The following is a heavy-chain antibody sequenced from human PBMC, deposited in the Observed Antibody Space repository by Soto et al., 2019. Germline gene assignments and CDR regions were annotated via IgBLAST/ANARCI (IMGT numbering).Heavy chain of an antibody. Sequence: WWSLRLSCAASGFTFSSYGMHWFRQAPGKGLEWVAVISYDGSNKYYADSVKGRFTVSRDNSKNTLYLQMNSLRAEDTAVYYCVKEPRWAWVAAAGTVDYWGQGTLVTVSS. CDR2: ISYDGSNK. D-gene: IGHD6-13*01. CDR3: VKEPRWAWVAAAGTVDY. J-gene: IGHJ4*02. V-gene: IGHV3-30*18. CDR1: GFTFSSYG.